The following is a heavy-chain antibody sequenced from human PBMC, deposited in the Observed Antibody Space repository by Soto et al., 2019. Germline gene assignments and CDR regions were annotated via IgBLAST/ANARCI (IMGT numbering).Heavy chain of an antibody. V-gene: IGHV1-69*01. CDR3: ARTLKPNTWNYVGSHAGSEFDY. CDR1: GGTFSSYA. Sequence: QVQLVQSGAEVKKPGSSVKVSCKASGGTFSSYAISWVRQAPGQGLEWMGGIIPIFGTANYAQKFQGRVTIPLDEATRTVYMERSSMRSEDTAVYYCARTLKPNTWNYVGSHAGSEFDYWGQGPLVTVSS. CDR2: IIPIFGTA. J-gene: IGHJ4*02. D-gene: IGHD1-7*01.